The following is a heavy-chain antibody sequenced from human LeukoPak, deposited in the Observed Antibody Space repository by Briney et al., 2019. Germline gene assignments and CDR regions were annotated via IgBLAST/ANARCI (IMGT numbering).Heavy chain of an antibody. CDR3: ARTGNYYYYYMDV. Sequence: GGSLRLSCAASGFTFSSYSMNWVRQAPGKGLEWVSSISSSSSYIYYAESVKGRFTISRDNAKNSLYLQMNSLRAEDTAVYYCARTGNYYYYYMDVWGKGTTVTVSS. D-gene: IGHD1-14*01. CDR2: ISSSSSYI. V-gene: IGHV3-21*01. CDR1: GFTFSSYS. J-gene: IGHJ6*03.